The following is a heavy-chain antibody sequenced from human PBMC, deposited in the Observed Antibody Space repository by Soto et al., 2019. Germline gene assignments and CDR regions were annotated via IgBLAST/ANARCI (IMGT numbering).Heavy chain of an antibody. CDR1: GGTFSSYA. CDR2: IIPIFGTA. Sequence: SVKVSCKASGGTFSSYAISWVRQAPGQGLEWMGGIIPIFGTANYAQKFQGRVTITADESTSTAYMELSSLRSEDTAVYYCARETVEMAPTKPKPPRDWGQGXLVTVYS. CDR3: ARETVEMAPTKPKPPRD. D-gene: IGHD2-15*01. V-gene: IGHV1-69*13. J-gene: IGHJ4*02.